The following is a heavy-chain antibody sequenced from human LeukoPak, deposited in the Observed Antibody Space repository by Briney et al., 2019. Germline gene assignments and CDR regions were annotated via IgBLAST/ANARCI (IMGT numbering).Heavy chain of an antibody. J-gene: IGHJ4*02. V-gene: IGHV3-7*02. CDR3: AKCGTGSNFDY. Sequence: GVSLRLSCVASGFTLTSYWMIWLRETPGKGLEGVAHLNQDGSERYYVDSVKGRFTISRENVKNSLYLQMNSLRAEDTAVYYCAKCGTGSNFDYWGQGMLVTVSS. D-gene: IGHD3-10*01. CDR2: LNQDGSER. CDR1: GFTLTSYW.